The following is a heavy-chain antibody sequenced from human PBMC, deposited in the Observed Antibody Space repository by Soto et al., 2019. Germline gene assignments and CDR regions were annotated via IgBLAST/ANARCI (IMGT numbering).Heavy chain of an antibody. Sequence: LPCTVFEFTFGDYAMRWIRKAPGKGLEWVGFISSRAYVGTTEYAASGKGRFTISRDDSKSIADLQMNSLKTEDTAVYYCTRDHAAPPYLLPFDYWGEGTLVTVSS. D-gene: IGHD1-26*01. CDR1: EFTFGDYA. V-gene: IGHV3-49*03. J-gene: IGHJ4*02. CDR3: TRDHAAPPYLLPFDY. CDR2: ISSRAYVGTT.